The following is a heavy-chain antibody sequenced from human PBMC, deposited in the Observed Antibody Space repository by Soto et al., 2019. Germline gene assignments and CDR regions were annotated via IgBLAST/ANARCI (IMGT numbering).Heavy chain of an antibody. CDR3: TTNSWGDHANALDV. CDR2: IWYDGSNR. J-gene: IGHJ3*01. CDR1: GLPFRNYG. V-gene: IGHV3-33*01. Sequence: QEQLVESGGGVVQPGRSLTLSCAASGLPFRNYGLHWVRQAPGKGLEWVAVIWYDGSNRRYAASVKGRFTISRDNAKSMLYLQMSSLRVEDTALYYCTTNSWGDHANALDVWGPGTMVIVSA. D-gene: IGHD3-16*01.